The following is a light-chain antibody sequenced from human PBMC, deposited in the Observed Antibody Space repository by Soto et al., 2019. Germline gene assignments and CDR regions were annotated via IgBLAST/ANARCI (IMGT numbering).Light chain of an antibody. V-gene: IGKV3-20*01. J-gene: IGKJ5*01. CDR3: QQYANSPIT. CDR1: QRISSSF. CDR2: GAS. Sequence: IEFTQAPCILPRSPRDRASLSCGAGQRISSSFLAWYQQKPGQAPRLLIYGASSRATGIPDRFSGTGSETDFTLTISRLEPEDFAVYYCQQYANSPITFGQGTRLEIK.